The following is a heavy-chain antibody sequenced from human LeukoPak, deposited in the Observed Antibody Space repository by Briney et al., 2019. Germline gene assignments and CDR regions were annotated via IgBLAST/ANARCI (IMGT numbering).Heavy chain of an antibody. CDR1: GFTFTNYA. Sequence: PGGSLRLSCAASGFTFTNYAMNWVRQAPGKGLEWVSTSGSGGSPFYADSVKGRFTISRDNSRNTLYLQMNSLRVEDTAVYYCARDSPVPAATQGYFDYWGQGTLVTVSS. CDR2: SGSGGSP. D-gene: IGHD2-2*01. CDR3: ARDSPVPAATQGYFDY. J-gene: IGHJ4*02. V-gene: IGHV3-23*01.